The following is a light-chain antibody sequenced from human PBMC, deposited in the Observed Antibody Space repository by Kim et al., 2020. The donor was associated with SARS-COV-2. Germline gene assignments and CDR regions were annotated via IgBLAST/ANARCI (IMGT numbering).Light chain of an antibody. CDR3: QAWDTSTTGI. CDR2: QDS. CDR1: GLGDKF. Sequence: SPGQTARITCSGEGLGDKFACWYRQRPGQSPVLLIYQDSKRPSGISERFSGSSSGNTATLTISGTQAIDEGDYYCQAWDTSTTGIFGTGTKVTVL. J-gene: IGLJ1*01. V-gene: IGLV3-1*01.